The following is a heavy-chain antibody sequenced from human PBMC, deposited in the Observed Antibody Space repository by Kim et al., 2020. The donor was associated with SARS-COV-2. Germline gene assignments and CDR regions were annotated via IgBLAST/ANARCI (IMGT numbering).Heavy chain of an antibody. CDR2: IWCDGSNK. J-gene: IGHJ4*01. D-gene: IGHD2-2*01. CDR3: ARRASRCSSTSCYPDY. CDR1: GFTFSSYG. V-gene: IGHV3-33*01. Sequence: GSLRLSCSASGFTFSSYGMHWVRQAPGKGLEWVAVIWCDGSNKYYADSVKGRFTISRDNSKNTLYLQMNSLRAEDTAVYYCARRASRCSSTSCYPDYWG.